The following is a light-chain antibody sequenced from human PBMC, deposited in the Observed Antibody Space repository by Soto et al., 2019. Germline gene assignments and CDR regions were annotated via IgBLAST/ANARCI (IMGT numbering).Light chain of an antibody. CDR1: QSIRTS. V-gene: IGKV3-11*01. CDR2: DAS. CDR3: QQRNVWPPIT. Sequence: EVVLTQSPATLSLSPGERATLSCRASQSIRTSLAWYQQKPGQAPRLVILDASNRANGVPARFGGSGSGTDFTLTINSLDPEDFAVYYCQQRNVWPPITFGQGTRLEIK. J-gene: IGKJ5*01.